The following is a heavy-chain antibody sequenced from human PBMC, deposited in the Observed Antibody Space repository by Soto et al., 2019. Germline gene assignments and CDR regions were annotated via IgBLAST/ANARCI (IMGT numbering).Heavy chain of an antibody. CDR2: IYYSGST. CDR1: GGSVSSGSYY. V-gene: IGHV4-61*01. J-gene: IGHJ4*02. Sequence: PSETLSLTCTVSGGSVSSGSYYWSWIRQPPGKGLEWIGYIYYSGSTNYNPSLKSRVTISVDTSKNQFSLKLSSVTAADTAVYYCARLDDSNPFDYWGQGTLVTVSS. D-gene: IGHD3-22*01. CDR3: ARLDDSNPFDY.